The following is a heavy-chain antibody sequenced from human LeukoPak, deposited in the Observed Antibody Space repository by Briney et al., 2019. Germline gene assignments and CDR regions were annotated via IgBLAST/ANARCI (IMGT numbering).Heavy chain of an antibody. Sequence: PSETLSLTCAVYGGSFSGYYWCWIRQPPGKGLEWIGEINHSGNTNYNPSLKSRLTISVDTSKNQFSLKLSSVTAADTAVYYCARGLSAIVHWGQGTLVTVSS. V-gene: IGHV4-34*01. CDR1: GGSFSGYY. J-gene: IGHJ4*02. CDR2: INHSGNT. D-gene: IGHD2-21*02. CDR3: ARGLSAIVH.